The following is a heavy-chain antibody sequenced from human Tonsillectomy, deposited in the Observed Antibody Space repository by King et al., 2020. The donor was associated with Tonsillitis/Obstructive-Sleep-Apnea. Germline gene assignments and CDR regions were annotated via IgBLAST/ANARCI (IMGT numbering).Heavy chain of an antibody. Sequence: EVQLVESGGGLVKPGGSLRLSCAASGFTFSNAWMNWVRQAPGKGLEWVGRIKSKTDGGTTDYAAPVKGRFTISRDDSKNTLYLQMNSLKTEDTAVYYCTTDPSGAVAGSYYYGMDVWGQGTTVTVSS. CDR3: TTDPSGAVAGSYYYGMDV. D-gene: IGHD6-19*01. V-gene: IGHV3-15*07. J-gene: IGHJ6*02. CDR2: IKSKTDGGTT. CDR1: GFTFSNAW.